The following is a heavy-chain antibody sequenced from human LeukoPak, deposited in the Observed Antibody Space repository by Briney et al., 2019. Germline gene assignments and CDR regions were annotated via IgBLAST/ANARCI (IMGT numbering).Heavy chain of an antibody. J-gene: IGHJ4*02. V-gene: IGHV3-74*01. CDR1: GFTFSNYW. D-gene: IGHD1-26*01. CDR2: INRDGNIT. Sequence: GGSLRLSCAASGFTFSNYWMHWVRQAPGKGLVWVSDINRDGNITNYADSVKGRFTISRDNDKNTLYLQMNSLRAEDTAVYYCARLGGATTSGYYFDYWGQGTLVSVSS. CDR3: ARLGGATTSGYYFDY.